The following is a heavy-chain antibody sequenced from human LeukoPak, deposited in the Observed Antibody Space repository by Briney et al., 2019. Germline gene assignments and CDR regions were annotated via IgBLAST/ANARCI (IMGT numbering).Heavy chain of an antibody. J-gene: IGHJ6*02. CDR1: GGSISSYH. CDR3: ARDPSVTGAGNYYYYYGMDV. V-gene: IGHV4-59*01. D-gene: IGHD3-10*01. CDR2: IYYSGST. Sequence: SETLSLTCTVSGGSISSYHWSWIRQPPGKGLEWLGYIYYSGSTRYNPSLKSRVTISVDTSKNQFSLKLSSVTAADTAVYYCARDPSVTGAGNYYYYYGMDVWGPGATVTVSS.